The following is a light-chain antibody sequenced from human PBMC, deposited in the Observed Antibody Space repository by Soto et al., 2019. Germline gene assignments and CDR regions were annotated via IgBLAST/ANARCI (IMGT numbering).Light chain of an antibody. CDR2: SNN. J-gene: IGLJ2*01. Sequence: QSVLTQPPSASGTPGQRVTISCSGSSSNIGSNTINWHQQLPGTAPKLLIYSNNQRPSGVPDRFSGSKSGTSASLAISGLQSEDEADYSCAAWDDSLNGVVFGGGTKLTVL. CDR1: SSNIGSNT. CDR3: AAWDDSLNGVV. V-gene: IGLV1-44*01.